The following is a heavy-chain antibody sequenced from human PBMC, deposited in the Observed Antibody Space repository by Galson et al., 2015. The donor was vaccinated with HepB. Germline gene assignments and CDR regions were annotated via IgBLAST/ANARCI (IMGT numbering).Heavy chain of an antibody. J-gene: IGHJ6*02. CDR3: ARGSCSGGSCYYYYGMDV. Sequence: SVKVSCKASGYTFTSYAMHWVRQAPGQRLEWMGWINAGNGNTKYSQKFQGRVTITRDTSASTAYMELSSLRSEDTAVYYCARGSCSGGSCYYYYGMDVWGQGTTVTVSS. D-gene: IGHD2-15*01. CDR2: INAGNGNT. V-gene: IGHV1-3*01. CDR1: GYTFTSYA.